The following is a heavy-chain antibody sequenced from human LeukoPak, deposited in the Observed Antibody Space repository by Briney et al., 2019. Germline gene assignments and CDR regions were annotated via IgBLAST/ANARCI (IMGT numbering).Heavy chain of an antibody. CDR1: GWSFCRYH. J-gene: IGHJ4*02. D-gene: IGHD2-21*02. CDR2: INPSGST. CDR3: VRGSRVYCGGDCYYY. Sequence: SETLSHTCTVFGWSFCRYHRGWLRQPPDKGLEWIGEINPSGSTNYNPSLKTRVTISTDTSKNHFSLNLNSVTAADTGVYYCVRGSRVYCGGDCYYYWGQGTLVTVSS. V-gene: IGHV4-34*01.